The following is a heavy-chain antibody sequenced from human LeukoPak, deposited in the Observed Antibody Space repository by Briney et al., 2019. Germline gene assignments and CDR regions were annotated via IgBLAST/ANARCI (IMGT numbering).Heavy chain of an antibody. D-gene: IGHD3-10*01. CDR3: TSTIRGPASFDY. J-gene: IGHJ4*02. Sequence: GGSLRLSCAASGFTFSSYGMSWVRQAPGKGLEWVSAISGSGGSTYYTDTVKGRFTISRDNSRNTLYLQMNSLRAEDTAVYYCTSTIRGPASFDYWGQGTLVTVSS. CDR2: ISGSGGST. V-gene: IGHV3-23*01. CDR1: GFTFSSYG.